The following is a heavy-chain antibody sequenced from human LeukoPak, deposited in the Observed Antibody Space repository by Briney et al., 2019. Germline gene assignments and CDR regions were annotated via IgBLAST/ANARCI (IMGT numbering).Heavy chain of an antibody. J-gene: IGHJ5*02. CDR3: ARPRGSSGWSGLHNWFDP. D-gene: IGHD6-19*01. CDR1: GGSISSSNW. Sequence: SGTLSLTCAVSGGSISSSNWWSWVRQPPGKGLEWIGEIYHSGSTNYNPSLKSRVTISVDTSKNQFSLKLRSVTAADTAVYYCARPRGSSGWSGLHNWFDPWGQGTLVTVSS. CDR2: IYHSGST. V-gene: IGHV4-4*02.